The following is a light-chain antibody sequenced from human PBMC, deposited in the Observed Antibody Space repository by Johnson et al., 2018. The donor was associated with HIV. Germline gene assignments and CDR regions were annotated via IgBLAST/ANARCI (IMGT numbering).Light chain of an antibody. CDR3: GTWDSSLGTYV. Sequence: QSVLTQPPSVSAAPGQKVTISCSGSSSNIGNNYVSWYRQLPWTAPKLLIYENNKRPSGIPDRFSGSKSGTSATLDITGLQTGDEADYYCGTWDSSLGTYVFGTGTKVTVL. J-gene: IGLJ1*01. V-gene: IGLV1-51*02. CDR1: SSNIGNNY. CDR2: ENN.